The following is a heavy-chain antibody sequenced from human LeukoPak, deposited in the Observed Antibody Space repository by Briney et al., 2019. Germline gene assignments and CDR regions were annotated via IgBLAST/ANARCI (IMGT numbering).Heavy chain of an antibody. Sequence: SETLSLTCTVSGGSISSYYWSWIRQPPGKGLEWIGYIYYSGNTNYNPSLKSRVTISVDTSKNQFSLKLSSVTAADTAVYYCARGALPAGYDSSGYKSYYYYYGMDVWGQGTTVTVSS. V-gene: IGHV4-59*01. CDR2: IYYSGNT. CDR1: GGSISSYY. CDR3: ARGALPAGYDSSGYKSYYYYYGMDV. J-gene: IGHJ6*02. D-gene: IGHD3-22*01.